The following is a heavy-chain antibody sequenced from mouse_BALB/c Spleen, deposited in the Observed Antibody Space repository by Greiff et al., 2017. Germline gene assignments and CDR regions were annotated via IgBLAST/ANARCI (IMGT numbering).Heavy chain of an antibody. CDR2: ISSGSSTI. Sequence: EVKLMESGGGLVQPGGSRKLSCAASGFTFSSFGMHWVRQAPEKGLEWVAYISSGSSTIYYADTVKGRFTISRDNPKNTLFLQMTSLRSEDTAMYYCARGANFLMDYWGQGTSVTVSS. D-gene: IGHD4-1*01. V-gene: IGHV5-17*02. CDR1: GFTFSSFG. CDR3: ARGANFLMDY. J-gene: IGHJ4*01.